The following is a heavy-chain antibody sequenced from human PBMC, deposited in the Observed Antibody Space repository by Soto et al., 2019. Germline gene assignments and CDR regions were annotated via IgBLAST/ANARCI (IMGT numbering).Heavy chain of an antibody. V-gene: IGHV3-21*02. D-gene: IGHD2-2*02. CDR2: ISGSSTYI. CDR3: ARGTYTAVHWGGIGAFDY. CDR1: GFTFSSYT. Sequence: EVQLVESGGDLVKPGGSLRLSCAASGFTFSSYTMNWVRQAPGKGLEWVSSISGSSTYIYYADSLKGRFTISRDNAKNSLYLQMTSLRAEDTAIYYCARGTYTAVHWGGIGAFDYWVQGTLVTVSS. J-gene: IGHJ4*02.